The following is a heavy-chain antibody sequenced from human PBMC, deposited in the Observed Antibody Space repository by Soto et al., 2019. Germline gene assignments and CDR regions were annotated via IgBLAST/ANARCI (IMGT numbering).Heavy chain of an antibody. D-gene: IGHD3-22*01. CDR3: ARGGDSNYYDSSGYFDY. CDR2: IYHSGST. Sequence: SETLSLTCAVSGYSISSGYYWGWIRQPPGKGLEWIGSIYHSGSTYYNPSLKSRVTISVDTSKNQFSLKLSSVTAADTAVYYCARGGDSNYYDSSGYFDYWGQRPLFT. CDR1: GYSISSGYY. J-gene: IGHJ4*02. V-gene: IGHV4-38-2*01.